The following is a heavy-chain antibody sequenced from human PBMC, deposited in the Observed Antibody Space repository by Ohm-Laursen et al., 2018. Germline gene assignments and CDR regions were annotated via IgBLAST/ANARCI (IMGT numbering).Heavy chain of an antibody. CDR2: INPSGGST. J-gene: IGHJ1*01. CDR3: ARDGLGTRGYFHH. V-gene: IGHV1-46*01. D-gene: IGHD3-10*01. CDR1: GYTFTSYY. Sequence: SVKVSCNASGYTFTSYYMHWVRQAPGQGLEWMGIINPSGGSTSYAQKFQGRVTITADESTSTAYMDLSSLRSEDTAIYYCARDGLGTRGYFHHWGQGSLVTVSS.